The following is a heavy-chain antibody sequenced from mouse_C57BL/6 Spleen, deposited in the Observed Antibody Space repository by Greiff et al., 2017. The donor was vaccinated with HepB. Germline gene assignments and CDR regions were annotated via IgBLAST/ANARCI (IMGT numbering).Heavy chain of an antibody. CDR3: ARLRRGYAMDY. CDR2: INPNNVGT. J-gene: IGHJ4*01. Sequence: EVQLQQSGPELVKPGASVKIPCKASGYTFTDYNMDWVKQSHGKSLEWIGDINPNNVGTIYNQKFKGKATLTVDKSSRTAYMELRSLTSEDTAVYYCARLRRGYAMDYWGQGTSVTVSS. D-gene: IGHD2-12*01. CDR1: GYTFTDYN. V-gene: IGHV1-18*01.